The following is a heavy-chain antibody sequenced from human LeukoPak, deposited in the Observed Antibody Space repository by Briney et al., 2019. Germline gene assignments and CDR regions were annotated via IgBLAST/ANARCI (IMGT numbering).Heavy chain of an antibody. J-gene: IGHJ4*02. CDR3: AKDQTYYYGSGSYYNPNGFDY. V-gene: IGHV3-74*01. Sequence: PGGSLRLSCAASGFIFSNYWMHWVRQAPGKGLLWVSRIDSDGRIITYADSVKGRFTISRDNAKNTLYLQMNSLRADDTAVYYCAKDQTYYYGSGSYYNPNGFDYWGQGTLVTVSS. CDR1: GFIFSNYW. CDR2: IDSDGRII. D-gene: IGHD3-10*01.